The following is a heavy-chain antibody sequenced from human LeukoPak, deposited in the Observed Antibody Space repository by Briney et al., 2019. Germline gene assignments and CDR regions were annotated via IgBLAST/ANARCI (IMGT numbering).Heavy chain of an antibody. CDR3: ARDLGDFWSAYHDSFDI. J-gene: IGHJ3*02. CDR1: GFTFSDYY. Sequence: GGSLRLSCAASGFTFSDYYMSWIRQAPGKGLEWVSYISSRATTIYYANSLNGRFTISRDNAKNSLYLQMNSLRVEDTAVYYCARDLGDFWSAYHDSFDIWGRGTMVTVSS. CDR2: ISSRATTI. V-gene: IGHV3-11*04. D-gene: IGHD3-3*01.